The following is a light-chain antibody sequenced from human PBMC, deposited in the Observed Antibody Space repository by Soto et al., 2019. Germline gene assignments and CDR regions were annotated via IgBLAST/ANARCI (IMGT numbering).Light chain of an antibody. Sequence: AIQLTQSPSSLSASVGDRVTITCRASQGISSALAWYQQKPGKAPKLLIYDASSLESGVPSRFSGSGSGTDFTLTISSLQPEDFATYYCQQFTSYPGITFGQGTRLEIK. CDR1: QGISSA. CDR3: QQFTSYPGIT. J-gene: IGKJ5*01. V-gene: IGKV1-13*02. CDR2: DAS.